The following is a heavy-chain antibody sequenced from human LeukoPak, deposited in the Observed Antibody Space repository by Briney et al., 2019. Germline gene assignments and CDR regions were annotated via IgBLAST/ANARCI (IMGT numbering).Heavy chain of an antibody. CDR3: ARVFAIVGATTLYYYFDY. Sequence: SETLSLTCTVSGGSISSGDYYWSWIRQPPGKGLEWIGYIYYSGSTYYNPSLKSRVTISVDTSKNQFSLKLRSVTAADTAGYYCARVFAIVGATTLYYYFDYWGQGTLVTVSS. CDR1: GGSISSGDYY. V-gene: IGHV4-30-4*08. CDR2: IYYSGST. D-gene: IGHD1-26*01. J-gene: IGHJ4*02.